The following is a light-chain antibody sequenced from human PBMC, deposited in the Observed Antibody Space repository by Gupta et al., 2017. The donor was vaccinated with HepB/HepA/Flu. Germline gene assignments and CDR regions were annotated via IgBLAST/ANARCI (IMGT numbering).Light chain of an antibody. J-gene: IGLJ2*01. CDR1: SSDVGGYNY. V-gene: IGLV2-11*01. CDR3: CSYAGSFTEI. Sequence: QSALTQPRSVSGSPGQSVTISCTGTSSDVGGYNYVSWYQQHPGKAPKRMIFDVTKRPSGVPDRFSGSKSGNTASLTISGLQADDEADYYCCSYAGSFTEIFGGGTKLTVL. CDR2: DVT.